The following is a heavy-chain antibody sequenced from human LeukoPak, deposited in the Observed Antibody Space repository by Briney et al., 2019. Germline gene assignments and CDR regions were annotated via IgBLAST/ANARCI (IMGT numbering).Heavy chain of an antibody. CDR1: GYTFTSYY. CDR2: IDPSGGST. J-gene: IGHJ3*02. V-gene: IGHV1-46*01. Sequence: ASVKVSCKASGYTFTSYYMHWVRQAPGQGLEWMGIIDPSGGSTSYAQKFQGRVTMTRDTSTSTVYMELSSLRSEDTAVYYCARDPFYGSGSSQPHAFDIWGQGTMVTVSS. D-gene: IGHD3-10*01. CDR3: ARDPFYGSGSSQPHAFDI.